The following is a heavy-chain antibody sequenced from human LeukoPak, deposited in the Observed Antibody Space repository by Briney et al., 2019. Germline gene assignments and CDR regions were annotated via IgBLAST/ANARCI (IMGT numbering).Heavy chain of an antibody. J-gene: IGHJ3*01. D-gene: IGHD4-17*01. CDR1: GGSFSSHY. Sequence: SETLSLTCTVSGGSFSSHYWSWIRQPPGKGLEWIGYISYIGSTNYNPSLKSRVTISVDTSKKQFSLKLSSVTAADTAVYYCARDPTTVTKGLDVWGQGTMVTVSS. V-gene: IGHV4-59*11. CDR2: ISYIGST. CDR3: ARDPTTVTKGLDV.